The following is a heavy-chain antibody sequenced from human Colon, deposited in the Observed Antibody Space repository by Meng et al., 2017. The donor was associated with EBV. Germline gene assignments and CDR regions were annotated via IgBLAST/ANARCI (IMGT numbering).Heavy chain of an antibody. D-gene: IGHD4-17*01. CDR2: ISYTGET. J-gene: IGHJ5*02. CDR1: GCSITTSRYS. V-gene: IGHV4-39*01. Sequence: PLAHSGTRLVKPSVPLSLPCSVSGCSITTSRYSWGWIRQPPGDGLEGIASISYTGETFYNPSLRSRVTISVDTTKDQFSLRLSAVTAADTAVYFCGRQDHRDHGDPNWFDPWGQGTLVTVSS. CDR3: GRQDHRDHGDPNWFDP.